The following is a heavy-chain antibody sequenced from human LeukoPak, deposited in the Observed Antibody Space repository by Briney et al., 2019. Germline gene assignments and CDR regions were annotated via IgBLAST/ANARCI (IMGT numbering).Heavy chain of an antibody. Sequence: ASVKVSCKASGYTFTGYYMHWVRQAPGQGLEWMGWINPNSDGTNYAQKFQGRVTMTRDTSISTAYMELSRLRSDDTAVYYCARDTDSSGWYYFDYWGQGTLVTVSS. J-gene: IGHJ4*02. D-gene: IGHD6-19*01. V-gene: IGHV1-2*02. CDR3: ARDTDSSGWYYFDY. CDR2: INPNSDGT. CDR1: GYTFTGYY.